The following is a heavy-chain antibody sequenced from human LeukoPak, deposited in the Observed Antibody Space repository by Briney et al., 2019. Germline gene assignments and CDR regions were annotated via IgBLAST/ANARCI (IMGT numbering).Heavy chain of an antibody. CDR3: ARQEAAAARDWFDS. CDR2: IWYDGSIK. CDR1: GFTFRSYG. D-gene: IGHD6-13*01. Sequence: GGSLRLSCAASGFTFRSYGMHWVRQAPGKGLEWVAVIWYDGSIKYYAASVKGRFTISRDNSKNTLYLQMNNLRVEDTAVYYCARQEAAAARDWFDSWGQGTLVTVSP. J-gene: IGHJ5*01. V-gene: IGHV3-33*01.